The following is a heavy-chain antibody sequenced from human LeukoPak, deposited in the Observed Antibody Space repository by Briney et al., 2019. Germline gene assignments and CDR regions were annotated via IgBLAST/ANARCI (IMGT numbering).Heavy chain of an antibody. D-gene: IGHD6-19*01. CDR1: GYTFTSYD. J-gene: IGHJ5*02. V-gene: IGHV1-18*01. Sequence: ASVKVSCKASGYTFTSYDINWVRQATGQGLEWMGWISAYNGNTNYAQKLQGRVTMTTDTSTSTAYMELRSLRSDDTAVYYCAAALVGSSGWFLSENWFDPWGQGTLVTVSS. CDR3: AAALVGSSGWFLSENWFDP. CDR2: ISAYNGNT.